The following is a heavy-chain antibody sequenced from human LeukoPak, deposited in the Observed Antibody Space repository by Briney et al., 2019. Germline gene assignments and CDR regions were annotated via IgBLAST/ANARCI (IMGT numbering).Heavy chain of an antibody. CDR2: ISYDGSNK. CDR1: GFTFSSYA. D-gene: IGHD6-19*01. J-gene: IGHJ4*02. Sequence: GRSLRLSCAASGFTFSSYAMHWVRQAPGKGLEWVAVISYDGSNKYYADSVKGRFTISRDNSKNTLYLQMNSLRAEDTAVYYCARDGMAVPTYYFDYWGQGTLVTVSS. V-gene: IGHV3-30*04. CDR3: ARDGMAVPTYYFDY.